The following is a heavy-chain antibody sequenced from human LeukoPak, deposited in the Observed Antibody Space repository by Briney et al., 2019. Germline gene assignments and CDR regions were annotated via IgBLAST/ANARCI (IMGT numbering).Heavy chain of an antibody. Sequence: GGSLRLSCAASGFTFSSYGMSWVRQAPGKGLEYVSAISSSGGSTFYANSVKGRFTMSRDNSKNTLYLQMGSLRAEDTAVYYCAKRNDIVVVVAATGLDYWGQGTLVTVSS. CDR1: GFTFSSYG. V-gene: IGHV3-64*01. J-gene: IGHJ4*02. D-gene: IGHD2-15*01. CDR2: ISSSGGST. CDR3: AKRNDIVVVVAATGLDY.